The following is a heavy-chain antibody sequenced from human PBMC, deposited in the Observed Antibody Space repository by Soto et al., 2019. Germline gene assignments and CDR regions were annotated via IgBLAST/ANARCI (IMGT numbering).Heavy chain of an antibody. CDR2: IDPSDSRT. CDR1: GYTFTNNW. V-gene: IGHV5-10-1*01. CDR3: ARRRGYSYDFDY. J-gene: IGHJ4*02. D-gene: IGHD5-18*01. Sequence: GESLKISCNASGYTFTNNWISWVRQKPGQGLEWMGRIDPSDSRTKYNPSFEGHVTISIDKSINTAFLQWSSLRASDTAVYFCARRRGYSYDFDYWGQGTLVTSPQ.